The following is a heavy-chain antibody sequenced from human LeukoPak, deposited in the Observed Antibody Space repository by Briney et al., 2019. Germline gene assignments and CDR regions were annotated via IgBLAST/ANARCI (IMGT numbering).Heavy chain of an antibody. V-gene: IGHV4-61*02. CDR2: IYSNGDT. Sequence: SQTLSLTCTVSGDSISSGSYYWSWIRQPAGKGLEWIGRIYSNGDTKFNPSLKSRVTISLDTSKNQFSLKLSSATAADTAVYYCARNPSTALDYWGQGTLVTVSS. J-gene: IGHJ4*02. CDR1: GDSISSGSYY. D-gene: IGHD4-17*01. CDR3: ARNPSTALDY.